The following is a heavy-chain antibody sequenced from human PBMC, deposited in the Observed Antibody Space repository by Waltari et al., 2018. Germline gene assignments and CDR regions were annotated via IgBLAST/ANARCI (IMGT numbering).Heavy chain of an antibody. CDR2: INPNSGGT. D-gene: IGHD6-13*01. Sequence: QVQLVQSGAEVKKPGASVKVSCKASGYTFTGYYMHWVRQAPGQGLEWMVWINPNSGGTNYAQKLQGRVTMTRDTSISTAYMELSRLRSDDTAVYYCARGHGSSWYFWFDPWGQGTLVTVSS. J-gene: IGHJ5*02. CDR3: ARGHGSSWYFWFDP. CDR1: GYTFTGYY. V-gene: IGHV1-2*02.